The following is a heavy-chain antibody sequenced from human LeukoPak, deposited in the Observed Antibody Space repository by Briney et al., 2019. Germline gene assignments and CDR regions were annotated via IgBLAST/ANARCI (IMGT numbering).Heavy chain of an antibody. Sequence: GGSLRLSCAASGYTFSSFSINWVRQAPGKGLEWVSSISVRSNYIYYADSVRGRFSISRDDARNSLYLQMDSLRGDDTAVYYCARLRGNSDSRGYYYYYDYWGQGTLVTVSS. J-gene: IGHJ4*02. CDR1: GYTFSSFS. V-gene: IGHV3-21*01. CDR2: ISVRSNYI. CDR3: ARLRGNSDSRGYYYYYDY. D-gene: IGHD3-22*01.